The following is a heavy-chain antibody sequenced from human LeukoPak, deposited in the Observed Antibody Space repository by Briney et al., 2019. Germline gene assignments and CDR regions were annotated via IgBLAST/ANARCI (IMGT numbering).Heavy chain of an antibody. V-gene: IGHV4-4*07. CDR3: ARTGIPAAAAFDY. J-gene: IGHJ4*02. D-gene: IGHD6-13*01. Sequence: PSETLSLTCTVSGGSFSSYYWNWIRQPAGKGLEWIGRIYTSGSTNYNPSLKSRVTMSVDTSKNQFSLNLSSVTAADTAVYYCARTGIPAAAAFDYWGQGTLVTVSS. CDR2: IYTSGST. CDR1: GGSFSSYY.